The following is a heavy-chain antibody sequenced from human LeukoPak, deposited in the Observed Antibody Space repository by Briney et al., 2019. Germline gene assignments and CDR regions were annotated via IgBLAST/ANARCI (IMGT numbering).Heavy chain of an antibody. CDR3: AKSPGVSVAAADTGMFDY. CDR2: ISGRSGRL. D-gene: IGHD6-13*01. CDR1: GFTFSSYA. Sequence: GGSLRLSCAASGFTFSSYATGSVRHHPGRGLEWVSVISGRSGRLHYADSVKGRFTISRDNYTNTLYLQMKSLRAEDRAVYYCAKSPGVSVAAADTGMFDYWGQGTLVTVSS. V-gene: IGHV3-23*01. J-gene: IGHJ4*02.